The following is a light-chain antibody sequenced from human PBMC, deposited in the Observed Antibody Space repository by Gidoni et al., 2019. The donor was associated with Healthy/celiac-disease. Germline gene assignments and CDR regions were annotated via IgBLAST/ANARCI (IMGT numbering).Light chain of an antibody. V-gene: IGKV1-39*01. Sequence: DIQMTQSPSSLSASVGDRVTITCQASQRISSYLNWYQQKPGKAPKLLIYAASSLQSGVPSRFSGSGSGTDFTLTISSLQPEDFATYYCQQSYSTPKFGQGTKVEIK. J-gene: IGKJ1*01. CDR3: QQSYSTPK. CDR2: AAS. CDR1: QRISSY.